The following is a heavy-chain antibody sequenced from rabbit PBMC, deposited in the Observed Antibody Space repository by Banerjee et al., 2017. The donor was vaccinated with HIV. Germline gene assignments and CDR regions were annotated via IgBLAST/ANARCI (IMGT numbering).Heavy chain of an antibody. V-gene: IGHV1S45*01. Sequence: QEQLVESGGGLVQPGGSLKLSCKASGFDFSNNGMSWVRQAPGKGLEWIGCINTSSGNTVYATWAKGRFTISKTSWTTVTLQMTSLTAADTATYFCARDDAGVVGYDWDLWGQGTLVTVS. CDR1: GFDFSNNG. CDR3: ARDDAGVVGYDWDL. J-gene: IGHJ6*01. D-gene: IGHD4-2*01. CDR2: INTSSGNT.